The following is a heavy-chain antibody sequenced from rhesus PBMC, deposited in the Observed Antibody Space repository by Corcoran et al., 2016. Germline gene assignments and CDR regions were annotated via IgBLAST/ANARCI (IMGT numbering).Heavy chain of an antibody. D-gene: IGHD3-34*01. CDR1: GGPTTGINFS. J-gene: IGHJ4*01. CDR3: ARHGGGLLGLDY. CDR2: TFYRWKT. Sequence: QVQLQESGPGWVSPSGPLPPPALSLGGPTTGINFSWIGLRRPPGRGLEWIGYTFYRWKTNNNPSLKSRGTISSDTSKNQFSLKLNSVTAADTAVYYCARHGGGLLGLDYWGQGVLVTVSS. V-gene: IGHV4-122*02.